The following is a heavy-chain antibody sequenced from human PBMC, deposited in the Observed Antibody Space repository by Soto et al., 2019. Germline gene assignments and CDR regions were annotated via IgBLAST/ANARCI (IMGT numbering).Heavy chain of an antibody. J-gene: IGHJ6*02. CDR3: ARVHCTTELCSGLYFYYDLDV. Sequence: QVQLVESGGGVVQPGRSLRLSCAASGFTFSDYAMHWVRQPPGKGLEWVAIISSDGKNTYYGDSVKGRFTISRDDSTSTLSLQMNGLRPADMAVYFCARVHCTTELCSGLYFYYDLDVWGQGTSVTVSS. CDR1: GFTFSDYA. V-gene: IGHV3-30*01. D-gene: IGHD2-21*01. CDR2: ISSDGKNT.